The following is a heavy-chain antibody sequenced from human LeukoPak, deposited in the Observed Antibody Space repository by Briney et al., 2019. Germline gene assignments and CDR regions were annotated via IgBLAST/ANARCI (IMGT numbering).Heavy chain of an antibody. Sequence: ASVKVSCKASGYTLTSYYMHWVRQAPGQGLEWMGIINPSGGSTSYAQKFQGRVTMTRDTSTSTVYMELSSLRSEDTAVYYCARSIGYCSSTSCTYWYFDLWGRGTLVTVSS. V-gene: IGHV1-46*01. CDR2: INPSGGST. CDR1: GYTLTSYY. D-gene: IGHD2-2*01. J-gene: IGHJ2*01. CDR3: ARSIGYCSSTSCTYWYFDL.